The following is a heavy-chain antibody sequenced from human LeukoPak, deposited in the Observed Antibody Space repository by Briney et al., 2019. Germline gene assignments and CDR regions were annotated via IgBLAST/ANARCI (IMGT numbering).Heavy chain of an antibody. J-gene: IGHJ4*02. CDR3: SRSYYDSSGSDYFDY. CDR2: IYYSGST. Sequence: SETLSLTCAAYGGSFSSYYWSWIRQPPGKGLEWIGYIYYSGSTNYNPSLKSRVTISVDTSKNQFSLKLSSVTAADTAVYYCSRSYYDSSGSDYFDYWGQGTLVTVSS. V-gene: IGHV4-59*01. CDR1: GGSFSSYY. D-gene: IGHD3-22*01.